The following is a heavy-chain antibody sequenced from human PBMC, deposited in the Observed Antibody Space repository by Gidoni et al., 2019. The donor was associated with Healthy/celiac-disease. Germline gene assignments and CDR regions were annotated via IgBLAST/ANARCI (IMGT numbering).Heavy chain of an antibody. CDR1: GFTFSSYA. V-gene: IGHV3-23*01. J-gene: IGHJ6*02. D-gene: IGHD5-12*01. CDR3: AKEAGGYSGYVWDYYYYYGMDV. Sequence: EVQLLESGGGLVQPGGSLRLSCAASGFTFSSYALSWVRQAPGKGLEWVSAISGSGGSTYYADSVKGRFTISRDNSKNTLYLQMNSLRAEDTAVYYCAKEAGGYSGYVWDYYYYYGMDVWGQGTTVTVSS. CDR2: ISGSGGST.